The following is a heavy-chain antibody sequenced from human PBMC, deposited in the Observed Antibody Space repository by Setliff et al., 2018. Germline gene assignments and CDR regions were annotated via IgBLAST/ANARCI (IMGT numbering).Heavy chain of an antibody. J-gene: IGHJ6*02. Sequence: PSETLSLTCTVSGGSIRNYYWSWIRQPPGKGLEWIGYVYYTGTTNYDPSLKSRVTISVDTSKNQFSLKLRSVTAADTAVYYCARLSWNGLRYYGLDVWGQGTTVTVSS. CDR2: VYYTGTT. CDR1: GGSIRNYY. CDR3: ARLSWNGLRYYGLDV. V-gene: IGHV4-59*01. D-gene: IGHD3-3*01.